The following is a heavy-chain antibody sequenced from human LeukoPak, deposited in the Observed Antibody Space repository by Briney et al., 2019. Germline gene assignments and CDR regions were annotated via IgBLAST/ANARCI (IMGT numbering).Heavy chain of an antibody. Sequence: GGSLRLSCAASGFSFSRFGMHWVRQAPGKGLEWLAFVRFDGTTEYYADSVKGRFTISRDNSKNTLYLQMSSLRAEDTAVYYCAKEIEDQYCAGAQNCLFDYWGQGTLVTVSS. D-gene: IGHD2-21*01. CDR3: AKEIEDQYCAGAQNCLFDY. CDR2: VRFDGTTE. CDR1: GFSFSRFG. V-gene: IGHV3-30*02. J-gene: IGHJ4*02.